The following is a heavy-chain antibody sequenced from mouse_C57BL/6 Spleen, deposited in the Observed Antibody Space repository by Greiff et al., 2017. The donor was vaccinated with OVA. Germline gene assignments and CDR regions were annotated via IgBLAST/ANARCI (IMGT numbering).Heavy chain of an antibody. V-gene: IGHV1-26*01. Sequence: EVQLQQSGPELVKPGASVKISCKASGYTFTDYYMNWVKQSHGKSLEWIGDINPNNGGTSYNQKFKGKATLTVDKSSSTAYMELRSLTSEDAAVYYCARGGVTDLYFDYWGQGTTLTVSA. CDR2: INPNNGGT. CDR3: ARGGVTDLYFDY. CDR1: GYTFTDYY. J-gene: IGHJ2*01. D-gene: IGHD2-2*01.